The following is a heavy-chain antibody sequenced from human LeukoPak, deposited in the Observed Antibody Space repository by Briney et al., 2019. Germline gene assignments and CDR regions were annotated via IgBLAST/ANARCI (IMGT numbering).Heavy chain of an antibody. CDR3: AKDFAWNAEYFQH. J-gene: IGHJ1*01. D-gene: IGHD1-1*01. Sequence: GGSLRLSCAASGFTFSSYAMHWVRQAPGKGLEGVAVISYDGSNKYYADSVKGRFTISRDNSKNTLYLQMNSLRAEDTAVYYCAKDFAWNAEYFQHWGQGTLVTVSS. CDR1: GFTFSSYA. V-gene: IGHV3-30-3*01. CDR2: ISYDGSNK.